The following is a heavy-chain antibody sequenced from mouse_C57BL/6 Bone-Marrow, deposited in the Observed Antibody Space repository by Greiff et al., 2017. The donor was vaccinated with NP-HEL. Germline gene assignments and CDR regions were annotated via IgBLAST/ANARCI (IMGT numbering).Heavy chain of an antibody. D-gene: IGHD4-1*01. CDR1: GFTFSSYA. V-gene: IGHV5-4*01. CDR2: ISDGGSYT. J-gene: IGHJ3*01. Sequence: EVQGVESGGGLVKPGGSLTLSCAASGFTFSSYAMSWFRQTPEKRLEWVATISDGGSYTYYPANVKGRFTISRDHAKNYLYLQMGHLKSEDSAMYYCARDNWDGAYWGQGTLVTVSA. CDR3: ARDNWDGAY.